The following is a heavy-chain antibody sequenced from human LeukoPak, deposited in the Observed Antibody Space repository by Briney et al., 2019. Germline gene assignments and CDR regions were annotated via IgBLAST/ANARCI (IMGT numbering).Heavy chain of an antibody. CDR3: ARHGNIVVEPAASKAFDI. J-gene: IGHJ3*02. CDR1: GYSFVGYG. V-gene: IGHV1-18*01. CDR2: FNPENGNT. Sequence: ASVKVSCKASGYSFVGYGITWVRQAPGQGLEWMGWFNPENGNTNYAQKVQGRVTMTADTSTSTSYMELSSLRSEDTAVYYCARHGNIVVEPAASKAFDIWGQGTMVTVSS. D-gene: IGHD2-2*01.